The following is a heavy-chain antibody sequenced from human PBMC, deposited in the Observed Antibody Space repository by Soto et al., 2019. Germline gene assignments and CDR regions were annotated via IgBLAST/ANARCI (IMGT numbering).Heavy chain of an antibody. CDR3: ALWGFRDGNNSKYNYSGMDV. CDR1: GGTFNRYT. V-gene: IGHV1-69*01. CDR2: ISPIFGTA. D-gene: IGHD1-1*01. J-gene: IGHJ6*02. Sequence: VQLVQSGAEVKKPGSSVKLSCKASGGTFNRYTISWVRQAPGQGLEWMGGISPIFGTANYAQKFQGRVAIIADESTSAASMELRSLRSEDTAVYYCALWGFRDGNNSKYNYSGMDVWGQGTTVTVSS.